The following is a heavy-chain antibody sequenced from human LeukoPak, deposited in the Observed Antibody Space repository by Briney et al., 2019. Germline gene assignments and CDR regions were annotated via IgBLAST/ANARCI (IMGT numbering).Heavy chain of an antibody. V-gene: IGHV4-4*02. CDR1: GGSISSNNW. CDR3: ARNWFDP. J-gene: IGHJ5*02. CDR2: IYHSGSP. Sequence: SETLSLTCAVSGGSISSNNWWGWVRQPPGKGLEWIGEIYHSGSPNYNPSLKSRVTISVDTSKNQFSLKLSSVTAADTAVYYCARNWFDPWGQGTLVTVSS.